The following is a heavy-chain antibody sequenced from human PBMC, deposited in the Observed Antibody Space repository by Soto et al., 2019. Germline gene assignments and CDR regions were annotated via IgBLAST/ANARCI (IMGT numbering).Heavy chain of an antibody. CDR2: INHSGST. V-gene: IGHV4-34*01. CDR3: ARGWGRVFDY. D-gene: IGHD7-27*01. CDR1: GGSFSGYY. J-gene: IGHJ4*02. Sequence: QVQLQQWGAGLLKPSETLSLTCAVYGGSFSGYYWNWIRQPPGKGLEWIGEINHSGSTNYNPSLKCRVIFSVDTSKNQFALRLISVTAADTAVYYCARGWGRVFDYWGQGTLVTVSS.